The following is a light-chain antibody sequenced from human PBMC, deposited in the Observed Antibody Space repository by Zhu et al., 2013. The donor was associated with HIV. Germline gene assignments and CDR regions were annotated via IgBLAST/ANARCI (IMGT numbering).Light chain of an antibody. Sequence: EIVMTQSPATLSVSPGERATLSCRANQSLSRNSLAWYQHKPGQAPRLLIYGASSRATGIPDRFSGSGSGTDFTLTISRLEPEDFAVYYCQQYGTLPKTFGQGTKVEIK. J-gene: IGKJ1*01. CDR1: QSLSRNS. CDR2: GAS. V-gene: IGKV3-20*01. CDR3: QQYGTLPKT.